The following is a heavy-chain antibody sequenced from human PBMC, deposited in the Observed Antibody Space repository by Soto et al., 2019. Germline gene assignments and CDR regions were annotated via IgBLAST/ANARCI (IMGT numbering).Heavy chain of an antibody. Sequence: GGSLRLSCAASGFTFSSYWMHWVRQAPGKGLVWVSPINSDGSSTSYADSVKGRFTISRDNAKNTLYLQMNSLRAEDTAVYYCARESRGYSYGDFDYWGQGTLVTVSS. CDR1: GFTFSSYW. V-gene: IGHV3-74*01. CDR3: ARESRGYSYGDFDY. CDR2: INSDGSST. J-gene: IGHJ4*02. D-gene: IGHD5-18*01.